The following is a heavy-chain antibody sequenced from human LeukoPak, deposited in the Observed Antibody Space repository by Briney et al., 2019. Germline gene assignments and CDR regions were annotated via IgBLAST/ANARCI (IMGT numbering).Heavy chain of an antibody. J-gene: IGHJ4*02. CDR3: AGLLLSTGPISF. Sequence: PSETLSLTCTVSGGSISSYYWSWIRQPPGKGLEWIGYIYYSGSTNYNPSLKSRVTISVDTSKNQFSLKLSSVTAADTAVYYCAGLLLSTGPISFWGQGTLVTVSS. CDR1: GGSISSYY. D-gene: IGHD2-8*02. V-gene: IGHV4-59*08. CDR2: IYYSGST.